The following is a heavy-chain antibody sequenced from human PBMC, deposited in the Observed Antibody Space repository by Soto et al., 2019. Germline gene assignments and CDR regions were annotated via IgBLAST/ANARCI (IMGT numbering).Heavy chain of an antibody. V-gene: IGHV4-34*01. CDR2: INHSGST. J-gene: IGHJ4*02. Sequence: PSETLSLTCAVYGGSFSGYYWSWIRHTPGKGLEWFGEINHSGSTNYLLSVKSRGTMSVDTSKNQFSLKLSSVTAADTAMYYCAREYHYGDYRYRISFDYWGQGTLVTVSS. CDR1: GGSFSGYY. D-gene: IGHD4-17*01. CDR3: AREYHYGDYRYRISFDY.